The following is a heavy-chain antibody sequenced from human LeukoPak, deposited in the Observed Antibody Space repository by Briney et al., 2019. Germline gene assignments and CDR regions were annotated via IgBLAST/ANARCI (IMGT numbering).Heavy chain of an antibody. CDR2: VDPEDGET. D-gene: IGHD5-18*01. V-gene: IGHV1-69-2*01. CDR1: GYTFTDYD. CDR3: ARRPWMETDMVMGPLFDY. Sequence: ASVTVSCKASGYTFTDYDIHWVQQAPGKGLVWMGRVDPEDGETIYAENFQGRVTMTADTSTDTAHMELSSLRSEDTAVYFCARRPWMETDMVMGPLFDYWGQGTQVSVSS. J-gene: IGHJ4*02.